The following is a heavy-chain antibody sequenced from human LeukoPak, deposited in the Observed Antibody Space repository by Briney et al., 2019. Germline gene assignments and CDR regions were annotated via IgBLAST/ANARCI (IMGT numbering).Heavy chain of an antibody. V-gene: IGHV3-23*01. J-gene: IGHJ4*02. Sequence: PGGSLRLSCAASGFIFSSYSMSWVRQAPGKGLEWVATISGGGGSTYYADSVKGRFTISRDNSKNTVYLQMNNLRAEAPAVYYYAKDRSCIQDVCHGDFDYWGQGTLVTVSS. CDR3: AKDRSCIQDVCHGDFDY. D-gene: IGHD2-8*01. CDR2: ISGGGGST. CDR1: GFIFSSYS.